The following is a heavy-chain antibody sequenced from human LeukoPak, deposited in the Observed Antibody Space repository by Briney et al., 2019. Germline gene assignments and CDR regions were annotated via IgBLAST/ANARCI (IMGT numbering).Heavy chain of an antibody. J-gene: IGHJ4*02. CDR3: ARHPRVGAQGVDY. D-gene: IGHD1-26*01. Sequence: SVNVSFTASGGTFSSYAISWVRQAPGQGLEWMGGIIPLFGTANYAQNFRGRVTITADESTSTAYMELSSLRSEDTAVYYCARHPRVGAQGVDYWGQGTLVTVSS. CDR2: IIPLFGTA. V-gene: IGHV1-69*13. CDR1: GGTFSSYA.